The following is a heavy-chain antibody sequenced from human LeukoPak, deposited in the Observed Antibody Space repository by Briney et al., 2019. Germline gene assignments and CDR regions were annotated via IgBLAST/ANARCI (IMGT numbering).Heavy chain of an antibody. CDR1: GFTFSSYA. CDR3: ARLAVAGKGPFDY. Sequence: PGRSLRLSCAASGFTFSSYAMHWVRQAPGKGLEWVAVIWYDGSNKYYADSVKGRFTISRDNSKNTLYLQMNSLRAEDTAVYYCARLAVAGKGPFDYWGQGTLVTVSS. V-gene: IGHV3-33*08. D-gene: IGHD6-19*01. CDR2: IWYDGSNK. J-gene: IGHJ4*02.